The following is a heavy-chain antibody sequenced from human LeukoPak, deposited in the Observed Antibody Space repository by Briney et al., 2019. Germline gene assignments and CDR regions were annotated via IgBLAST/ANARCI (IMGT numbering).Heavy chain of an antibody. CDR2: IINSGGST. J-gene: IGHJ6*03. Sequence: TGGTLRLSCAASGFTFSSYHMSWVRQAPGKGLEWASGIINSGGSTHYADSVKGRFTISRDNSKNTLYLQMNSLRAEDTAVYYCANPTRYSSSLDFGYYYYYMDVWGKGTTVTISS. D-gene: IGHD6-13*01. CDR1: GFTFSSYH. CDR3: ANPTRYSSSLDFGYYYYYMDV. V-gene: IGHV3-23*01.